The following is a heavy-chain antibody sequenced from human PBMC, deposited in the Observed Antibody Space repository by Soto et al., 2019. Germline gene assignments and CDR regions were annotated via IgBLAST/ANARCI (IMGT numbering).Heavy chain of an antibody. CDR3: TTYCSSTSCYPNGPLPKSDV. CDR1: GFTFSGSA. D-gene: IGHD2-2*01. V-gene: IGHV3-73*01. J-gene: IGHJ6*04. Sequence: GGSLRLSCAASGFTFSGSAMHWVRQASGKGLEWVGRIRSKANSYATAYAASVKGRFTISRDDSKNTAYLQMNSLKTEDTAVYYCTTYCSSTSCYPNGPLPKSDVWGKGTTVTVSS. CDR2: IRSKANSYAT.